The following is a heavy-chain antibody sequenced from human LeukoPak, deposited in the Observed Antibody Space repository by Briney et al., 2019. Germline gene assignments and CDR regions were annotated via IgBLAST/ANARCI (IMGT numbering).Heavy chain of an antibody. CDR3: ARAGWRTSYYGMDG. V-gene: IGHV1-2*02. J-gene: IGHJ6*02. CDR2: INPNSGGT. Sequence: APVKVSCKAAGYTFTGYYMHWVRQAPGQGLEWMGWINPNSGGTNYAQKFQGRVTMTRDTSISTAYMELSRLRSDDTAVYYCARAGWRTSYYGMDGWGQGTTVTVSS. D-gene: IGHD5-24*01. CDR1: GYTFTGYY.